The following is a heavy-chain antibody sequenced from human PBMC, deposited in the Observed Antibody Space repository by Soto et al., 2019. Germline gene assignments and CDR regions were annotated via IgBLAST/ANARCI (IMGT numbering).Heavy chain of an antibody. D-gene: IGHD6-19*01. V-gene: IGHV3-9*01. J-gene: IGHJ4*02. CDR1: GFTFDDYA. Sequence: EVQLVESGGGLVQPGRSLRLSCAASGFTFDDYAMHWVRQAPGKGLEWVSGISWNSGSIGYADSVKGRFTISRDNAKNSLYLQMNSLRAEDTALYYCAKEGMQWLVSYYFDYWGQGTLVTVSS. CDR3: AKEGMQWLVSYYFDY. CDR2: ISWNSGSI.